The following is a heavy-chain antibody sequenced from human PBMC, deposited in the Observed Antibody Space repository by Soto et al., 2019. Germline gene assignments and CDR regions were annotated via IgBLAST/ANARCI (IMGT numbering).Heavy chain of an antibody. CDR2: INHSGST. Sequence: SETLSLTCAVYGGSFSGCYWSWIRQPPGKGLEWIGEINHSGSTNYNPSLKSRVTISVDTSKNQFSLKLSSVTAADTAVYYCARIIRAIAYYYYMDVWGKGTTVTVSS. J-gene: IGHJ6*03. D-gene: IGHD2-2*01. CDR1: GGSFSGCY. CDR3: ARIIRAIAYYYYMDV. V-gene: IGHV4-34*01.